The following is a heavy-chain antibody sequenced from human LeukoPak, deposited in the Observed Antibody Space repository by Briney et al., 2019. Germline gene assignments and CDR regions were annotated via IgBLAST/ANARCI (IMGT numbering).Heavy chain of an antibody. CDR3: ARDGIAAVDFDY. CDR1: GGTFSSYA. J-gene: IGHJ4*02. CDR2: VNGDGSST. D-gene: IGHD6-13*01. V-gene: IGHV3-74*01. Sequence: SCKASGGTFSSYAMSWVRQAPGKGLEWVSRVNGDGSSTNYADSVKGRFTISRDNAKNTLYLQMNSLRAEDTAVYYCARDGIAAVDFDYWGQGILVTVSS.